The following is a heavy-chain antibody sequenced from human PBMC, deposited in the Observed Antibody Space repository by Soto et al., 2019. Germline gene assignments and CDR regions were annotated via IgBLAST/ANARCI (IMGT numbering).Heavy chain of an antibody. CDR2: ISGSGGST. CDR1: GFTFSSYA. Sequence: EVQLLESGGGLVQPGGSLRLSCAASGFTFSSYAMSWVRQAPGKGLEWVSAISGSGGSTYYADSVKGRFTISRDNSKNTLYLPMNSLRAEDTAVYYCAKESTYCSGGSCYKISDYGGQGTLVTVSS. J-gene: IGHJ4*02. CDR3: AKESTYCSGGSCYKISDY. D-gene: IGHD2-15*01. V-gene: IGHV3-23*01.